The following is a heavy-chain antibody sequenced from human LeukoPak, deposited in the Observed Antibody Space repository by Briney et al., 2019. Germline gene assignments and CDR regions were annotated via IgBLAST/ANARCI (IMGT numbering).Heavy chain of an antibody. J-gene: IGHJ4*02. D-gene: IGHD2-21*02. CDR1: GFTFINYA. Sequence: RPGGSLRLSCAASGFTFINYAMNWVRQAPGKGLEGASSISGSGGSTDYADSVKGRFTISRDNSKNTLYLQMNSLRAEDTAVYYCAKAAEAYCGGDCCCDNWGQGTLVTVSS. V-gene: IGHV3-23*01. CDR2: ISGSGGST. CDR3: AKAAEAYCGGDCCCDN.